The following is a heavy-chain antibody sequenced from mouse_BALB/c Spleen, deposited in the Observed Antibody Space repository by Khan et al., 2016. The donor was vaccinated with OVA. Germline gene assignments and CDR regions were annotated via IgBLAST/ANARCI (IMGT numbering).Heavy chain of an antibody. D-gene: IGHD1-1*01. Sequence: QIQLVQSGPELKKPGETVKISCKASGYTFTNFGMNWVKQAPGKALKWLGWINTSTGEPTYADDFKGRFAFSLDTSASTAYLQINNLKNEDMATYFCARGLNYYGSWFAYWGQGTLVTVSA. CDR3: ARGLNYYGSWFAY. J-gene: IGHJ3*01. CDR2: INTSTGEP. CDR1: GYTFTNFG. V-gene: IGHV9-1*02.